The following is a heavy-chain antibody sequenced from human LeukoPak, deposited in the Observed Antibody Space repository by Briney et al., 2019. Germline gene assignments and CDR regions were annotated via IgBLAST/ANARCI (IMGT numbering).Heavy chain of an antibody. Sequence: ASVKVSCKASGYTFTSYGISWVRQAPGQGLEWMGWMNFNSGNTGYAQKFEGRVTMTRNTSISTAYMELSRLRSDDTAVYYCVRGGWKAYWGQGTLVSVSS. J-gene: IGHJ4*02. CDR2: MNFNSGNT. V-gene: IGHV1-8*02. CDR3: VRGGWKAY. CDR1: GYTFTSYG. D-gene: IGHD1-1*01.